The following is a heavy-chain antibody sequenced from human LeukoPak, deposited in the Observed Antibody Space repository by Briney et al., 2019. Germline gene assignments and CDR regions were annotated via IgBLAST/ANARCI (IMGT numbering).Heavy chain of an antibody. CDR2: IYTSGST. CDR1: GGSISSYY. D-gene: IGHD5-24*01. CDR3: ACMGMATSTTPEDY. J-gene: IGHJ4*02. V-gene: IGHV4-4*07. Sequence: SETLSLTCTVSGGSISSYYWSWIRQPAGKGLEWIGRIYTSGSTNYNPSLKSRVTMSVDTSKNQFSLKLSSVTAADTAVYYCACMGMATSTTPEDYWDQGTLVTVSS.